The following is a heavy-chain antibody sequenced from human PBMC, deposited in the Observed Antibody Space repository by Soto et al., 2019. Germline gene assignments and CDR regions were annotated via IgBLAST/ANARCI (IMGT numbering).Heavy chain of an antibody. D-gene: IGHD4-17*01. CDR3: ARRYGPGFDY. J-gene: IGHJ4*02. CDR2: IYYSGST. CDR1: CGSFSGYY. Sequence: PSETLSLTCAVYCGSFSGYYWSWIRQPPGKGLEWIGYIYYSGSTNYNPSLKSRVTISVDTSKNQFSLKLSSVTAADTAVYYCARRYGPGFDYWGQGTLVTVSS. V-gene: IGHV4-59*08.